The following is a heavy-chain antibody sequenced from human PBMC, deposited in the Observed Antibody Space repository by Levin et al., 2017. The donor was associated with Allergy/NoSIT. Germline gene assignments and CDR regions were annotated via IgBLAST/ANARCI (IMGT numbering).Heavy chain of an antibody. Sequence: ESLKISCSVYGGSFSAHYWNWIRQSPRKGLEWIGEINHSGSTNYNPSLKGRVTISVDTSSNQISLRLTSVTAADTAVYYCARGSEYEEPTISNYYYYYGMDVWGQGTTVTVSS. CDR2: INHSGST. J-gene: IGHJ6*02. CDR1: GGSFSAHY. V-gene: IGHV4-34*01. D-gene: IGHD1-14*01. CDR3: ARGSEYEEPTISNYYYYYGMDV.